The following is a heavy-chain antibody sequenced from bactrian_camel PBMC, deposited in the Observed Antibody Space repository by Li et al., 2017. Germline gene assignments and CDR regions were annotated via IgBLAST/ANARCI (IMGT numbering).Heavy chain of an antibody. J-gene: IGHJ4*01. D-gene: IGHD2*01. Sequence: HVQLVESGGGSVQAGGSLRLSCAASAYIVARSCMGWFRQAPGKEREGVAVMDSVGSTNYADSVKGRFTISRDHGERAAGLQMNSLRPEDTAMYFCGIGIGIVSGSERCSVGFGRPQHWGQGTQVTVS. CDR1: AYIVARSC. CDR3: GIGIGIVSGSERCSVGFGRPQH. CDR2: MDSVGST. V-gene: IGHV3S53*01.